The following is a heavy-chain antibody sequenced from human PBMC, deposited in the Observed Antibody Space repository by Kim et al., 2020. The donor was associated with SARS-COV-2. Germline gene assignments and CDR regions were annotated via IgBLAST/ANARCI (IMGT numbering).Heavy chain of an antibody. CDR1: GYTFTSYA. Sequence: ASVKVSCKASGYTFTSYAMHWVRQAPGQRLEWMGWINAGNGNTKYSQKFQGRVTITRDTSASTAYMELSSLRSEDTAVYYCARDQWFGAPFDPWGQGTLVTVSS. J-gene: IGHJ5*02. CDR3: ARDQWFGAPFDP. D-gene: IGHD3-10*01. CDR2: INAGNGNT. V-gene: IGHV1-3*01.